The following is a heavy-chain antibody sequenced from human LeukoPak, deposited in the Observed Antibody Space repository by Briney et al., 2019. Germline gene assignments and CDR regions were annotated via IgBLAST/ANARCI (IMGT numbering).Heavy chain of an antibody. V-gene: IGHV1-69*04. Sequence: ASVKVSCKASGGTFSSYAMSWVRQAPGQGLEGMGRIIPILGIANYAQKFQGRVTITADKSTSTAYMELSSLRSEDTAVYYCARGTGATTAFDIWGQGTMVTVSS. CDR2: IIPILGIA. CDR1: GGTFSSYA. D-gene: IGHD1-26*01. J-gene: IGHJ3*02. CDR3: ARGTGATTAFDI.